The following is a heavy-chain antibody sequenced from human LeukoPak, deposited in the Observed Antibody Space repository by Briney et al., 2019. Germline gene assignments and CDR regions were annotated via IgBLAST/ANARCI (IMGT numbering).Heavy chain of an antibody. Sequence: ASVKVSCKASGGTFSSYTISWVRQAPGQGLEWMGRIIRILGIANYAQKFQGRVTITADKSTSTAYMELSSLRSEDTAVYYCARTLYDSSGYGGHNAFDIWGQGTMVTVSS. D-gene: IGHD3-22*01. J-gene: IGHJ3*02. V-gene: IGHV1-69*02. CDR3: ARTLYDSSGYGGHNAFDI. CDR2: IIRILGIA. CDR1: GGTFSSYT.